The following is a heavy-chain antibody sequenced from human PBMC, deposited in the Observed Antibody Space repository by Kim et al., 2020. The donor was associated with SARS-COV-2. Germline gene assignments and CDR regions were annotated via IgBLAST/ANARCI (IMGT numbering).Heavy chain of an antibody. D-gene: IGHD1-7*01. J-gene: IGHJ4*02. V-gene: IGHV7-4-1*02. Sequence: YAQAFTGRFVFSLDTSVSTAYLQISSLKAEDTAVYYCARGCNWNYGCVGYWGQGTLVTVSS. CDR3: ARGCNWNYGCVGY.